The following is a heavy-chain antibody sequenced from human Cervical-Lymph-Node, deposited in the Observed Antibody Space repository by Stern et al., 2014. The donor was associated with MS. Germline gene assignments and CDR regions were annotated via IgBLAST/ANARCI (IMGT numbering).Heavy chain of an antibody. J-gene: IGHJ5*02. CDR1: GGTFSSSYA. V-gene: IGHV1-69*09. Sequence: VQLVQSGAEVKKPGSSMNVSCKTSGGTFSSSYAITWMRQPPGQGLEWMGRIIPILGLANYAQKFQGRVIITADKSTSTTYMELSSLRSEDTAVYYCARGVVSNRAAATLHNLFDPWGQGTLVTVSS. D-gene: IGHD2-15*01. CDR3: ARGVVSNRAAATLHNLFDP. CDR2: IIPILGLA.